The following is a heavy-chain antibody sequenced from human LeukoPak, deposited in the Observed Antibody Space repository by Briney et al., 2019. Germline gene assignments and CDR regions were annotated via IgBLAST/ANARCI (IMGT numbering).Heavy chain of an antibody. D-gene: IGHD3-10*01. CDR3: ARDEPQKYYGSGIRAFDI. CDR2: IYTSGST. J-gene: IGHJ3*02. V-gene: IGHV4-4*07. Sequence: SETLSLTCTVSGGPISSYYWSWIRQPAGKGLEWIGRIYTSGSTNYNPSLKSRVTMSVDTSKNQFSLKLSSVTAADTAVYYCARDEPQKYYGSGIRAFDIWGQGTMVTVSS. CDR1: GGPISSYY.